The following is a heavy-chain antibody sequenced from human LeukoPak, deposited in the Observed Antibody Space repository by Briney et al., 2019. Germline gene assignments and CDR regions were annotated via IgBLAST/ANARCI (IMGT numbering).Heavy chain of an antibody. CDR1: GYTFTSYD. CDR2: MNTNSGNT. Sequence: ASVKLSCKASGYTFTSYDNNWLRQATGRGLEWMGWMNTNSGNTGYAQKFQGRVTMTRNTSISTAYMELSSLRSEDTAVYYCARGWPIRLNWFDPWGQGTLVTVSS. V-gene: IGHV1-8*01. J-gene: IGHJ5*02. CDR3: ARGWPIRLNWFDP.